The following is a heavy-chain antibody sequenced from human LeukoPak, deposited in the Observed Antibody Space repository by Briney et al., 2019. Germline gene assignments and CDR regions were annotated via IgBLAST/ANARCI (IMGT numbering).Heavy chain of an antibody. CDR2: IKQDGSEK. Sequence: GGSLRLSCAASEFTFITYWMSWVRQAPGKGLEWVANIKQDGSEKYYVDSVKGRFTISRDNAKNSVYLQMNSLRAEDTAVYYCARLSEMLRGPEAIYYFEHWGQGTLVTVSS. V-gene: IGHV3-7*01. J-gene: IGHJ4*02. CDR3: ARLSEMLRGPEAIYYFEH. CDR1: EFTFITYW. D-gene: IGHD3-10*01.